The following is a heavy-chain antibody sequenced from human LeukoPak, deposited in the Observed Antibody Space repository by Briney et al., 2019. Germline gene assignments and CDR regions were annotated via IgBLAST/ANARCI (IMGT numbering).Heavy chain of an antibody. CDR3: ARLCQVTTCAKFEY. Sequence: PSETLSLTCTVSGDFLSSGDYYWGWIRQSPGKGLTWIGSIYYSGSTLYNASFESRVTMSVDTSKNQFSLKLRSVTAADTAVYYRARLCQVTTCAKFEYWGQGILVTVSS. V-gene: IGHV4-39*01. CDR2: IYYSGST. J-gene: IGHJ4*02. CDR1: GDFLSSGDYY. D-gene: IGHD4-17*01.